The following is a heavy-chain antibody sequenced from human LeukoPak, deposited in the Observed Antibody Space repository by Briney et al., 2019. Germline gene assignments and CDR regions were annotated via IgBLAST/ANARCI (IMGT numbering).Heavy chain of an antibody. Sequence: GGSLRLSCAASGFTFSSYTMNWVRQAPGKGLEWVSYISSSSSTIYYADSVKGRFTISRDNAKNSLYLQMNSLRAEDTAVYYCAKADGGQWPSSYYYYYMDVWGKGTTVTVSS. CDR2: ISSSSSTI. V-gene: IGHV3-48*01. D-gene: IGHD6-19*01. CDR1: GFTFSSYT. CDR3: AKADGGQWPSSYYYYYMDV. J-gene: IGHJ6*03.